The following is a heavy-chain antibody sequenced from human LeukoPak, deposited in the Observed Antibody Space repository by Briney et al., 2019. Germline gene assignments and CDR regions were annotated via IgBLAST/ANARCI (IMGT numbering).Heavy chain of an antibody. CDR2: IYYSGTT. V-gene: IGHV4-59*01. J-gene: IGHJ4*02. Sequence: SETLSLTCTVSGGSISSYYWSWIRQPPGKGLEWIGYIYYSGTTDYNPSLKSRVTISVDTSKNQFSLKLSSVTAADTAVYYCARGADNSGYQEDYFDYWGQETLVTVSS. CDR1: GGSISSYY. CDR3: ARGADNSGYQEDYFDY. D-gene: IGHD3-22*01.